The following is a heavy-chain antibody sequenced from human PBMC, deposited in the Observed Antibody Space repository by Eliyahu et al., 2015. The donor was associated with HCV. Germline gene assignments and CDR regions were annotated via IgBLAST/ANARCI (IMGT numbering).Heavy chain of an antibody. Sequence: QVQLQESGPGLVKPSETLSLTCAVXGGSISSXYWXWIRQPPGKGLEWIGYIYYSGSASYNPSLKSRLTISLDTSKNQFSLRLSSVTAADTAVYYCAKYVDTALPYWGQGTLVTVSS. CDR1: GGSISSXY. CDR2: IYYSGSA. CDR3: AKYVDTALPY. J-gene: IGHJ4*02. V-gene: IGHV4-59*01. D-gene: IGHD5-18*01.